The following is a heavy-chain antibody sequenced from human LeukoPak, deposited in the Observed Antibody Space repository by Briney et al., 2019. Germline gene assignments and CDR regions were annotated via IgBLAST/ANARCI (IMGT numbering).Heavy chain of an antibody. CDR3: ARDRSNWNSYYYYYMDV. CDR1: GYTFTSYG. J-gene: IGHJ6*03. Sequence: GASVKVSCKASGYTFTSYGISWVRQAPGQGLEWMGWISAYNGNTNYAQKLQGRVTMTTDTSTSTAYMELRSLRSDDTAVYYCARDRSNWNSYYYYYMDVWGKGTTVTVSS. CDR2: ISAYNGNT. V-gene: IGHV1-18*01. D-gene: IGHD1-7*01.